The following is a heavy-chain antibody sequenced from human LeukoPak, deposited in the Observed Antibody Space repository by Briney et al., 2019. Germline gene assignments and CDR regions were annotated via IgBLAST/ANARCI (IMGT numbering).Heavy chain of an antibody. D-gene: IGHD3-16*01. Sequence: GGSLRLSCAASGFTFSSYAMSWVRQAPGKGLEWVSAISGSGSGSDSNTYYTHSVKGRFTISRDNSKNTLYLQMNSLRAEDTAXXXXXXXXXXXXXQLCSFDSWGQGTLVTV. CDR1: GFTFSSYA. CDR2: ISGSGSGSDSNT. CDR3: XXXXXXXXXQLCSFDS. V-gene: IGHV3-23*01. J-gene: IGHJ4*02.